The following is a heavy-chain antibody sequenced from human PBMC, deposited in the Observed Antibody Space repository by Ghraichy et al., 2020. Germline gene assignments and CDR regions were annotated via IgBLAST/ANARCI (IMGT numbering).Heavy chain of an antibody. V-gene: IGHV2-5*01. CDR2: IHWNDDN. J-gene: IGHJ4*02. CDR1: GFSLSTSGVG. D-gene: IGHD3-16*02. CDR3: AHRVVNRGLDS. Sequence: SGPTLVKPTQTLTLTCTFSGFSLSTSGVGVGWIRQPPGKALEWLAVIHWNDDNYSRPSLKNRLTIAKDTSKSQVVLIMTNMDPVDTATYYCAHRVVNRGLDSWGQGMLVIVSS.